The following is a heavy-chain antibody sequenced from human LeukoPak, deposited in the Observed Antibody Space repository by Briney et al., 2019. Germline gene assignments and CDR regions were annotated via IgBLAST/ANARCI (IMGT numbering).Heavy chain of an antibody. CDR2: IYYSGST. CDR3: ARYTAMFDY. CDR1: GGSISSYY. Sequence: RPSETLSLTCTVSGGSISSYYWSWIRQPPGKELEWIGYIYYSGSTNYNPSLKSRVTISVDTSKNQFSLKLSSVTAADTAVYYCARYTAMFDYWGQGTLVTVSS. J-gene: IGHJ4*02. D-gene: IGHD5-18*01. V-gene: IGHV4-59*08.